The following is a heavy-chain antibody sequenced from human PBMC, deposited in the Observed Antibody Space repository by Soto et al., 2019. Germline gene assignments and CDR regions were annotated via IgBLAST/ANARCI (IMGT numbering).Heavy chain of an antibody. J-gene: IGHJ5*02. V-gene: IGHV4-39*01. CDR1: GGSISSSSYY. CDR2: IYYSGST. D-gene: IGHD2-15*01. Sequence: SETLSLTCTVSGGSISSSSYYWGWIRQPPGKGLEWIGSIYYSGSTYYNPSLKSRVTISVDTSKNQFSLKLSSVTAADTAVYYCARQPYCSGGSCYLNWFDPWGQGTLVTVSS. CDR3: ARQPYCSGGSCYLNWFDP.